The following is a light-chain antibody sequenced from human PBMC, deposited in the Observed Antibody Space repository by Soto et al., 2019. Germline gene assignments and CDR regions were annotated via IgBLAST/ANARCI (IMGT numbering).Light chain of an antibody. CDR3: SSYAGSNNFGV. CDR1: SSDVGGYNY. CDR2: EVS. J-gene: IGLJ1*01. Sequence: QSVLTQPPSASGSPGQSVTISCTGTSSDVGGYNYVSWYQQHPGKAPKLMIYEVSKRPSGVPDRFSGSKSGNTASLTVSGLQAEDEDDYYCSSYAGSNNFGVFGTGTKVTVL. V-gene: IGLV2-8*01.